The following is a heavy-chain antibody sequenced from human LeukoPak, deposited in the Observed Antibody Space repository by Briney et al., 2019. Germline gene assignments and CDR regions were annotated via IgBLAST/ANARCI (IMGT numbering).Heavy chain of an antibody. V-gene: IGHV3-53*01. J-gene: IGHJ4*02. D-gene: IGHD3-3*01. CDR1: GFTVSRNY. CDR2: IYSGGST. Sequence: GSLRLSCAAFGFTVSRNYMSWVRQAPGKGLEWVSVIYSGGSTYYADSVKGRFTISRDNSKNTLYLQMNSLRAEDTAVYYCALEGDFWSGYLDYWGQGTLVTVSS. CDR3: ALEGDFWSGYLDY.